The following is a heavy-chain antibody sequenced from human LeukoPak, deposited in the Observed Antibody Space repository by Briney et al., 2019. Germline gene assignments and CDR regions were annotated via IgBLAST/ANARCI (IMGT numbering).Heavy chain of an antibody. J-gene: IGHJ6*03. V-gene: IGHV3-30*04. CDR1: GFTFSSYA. D-gene: IGHD6-6*01. Sequence: GGSLRLSCAASGFTFSSYAMHWVRQAPGKGLEWVAVISYDGRNKYYADSVKGRFTISRDNSKNTLYLQMNSLRAEDTAVYYCARDPIAARTYYYYHMDVWGKGTTVTVSS. CDR2: ISYDGRNK. CDR3: ARDPIAARTYYYYHMDV.